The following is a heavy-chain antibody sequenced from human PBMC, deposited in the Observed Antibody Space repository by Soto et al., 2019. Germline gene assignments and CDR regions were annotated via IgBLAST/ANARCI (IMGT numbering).Heavy chain of an antibody. V-gene: IGHV4-59*01. D-gene: IGHD5-18*01. J-gene: IGHJ6*02. CDR3: ARGGGYSYGYPGEGYYYYGMDV. CDR2: IYYSGST. Sequence: SETLSHTCTVSGGSISSYYWTWIRQPPGKGLEWIGYIYYSGSTNYNPSLKSRVTISVDTSKNQFSLKLSSVTAADTAVYYCARGGGYSYGYPGEGYYYYGMDVWGQGTTVTVSS. CDR1: GGSISSYY.